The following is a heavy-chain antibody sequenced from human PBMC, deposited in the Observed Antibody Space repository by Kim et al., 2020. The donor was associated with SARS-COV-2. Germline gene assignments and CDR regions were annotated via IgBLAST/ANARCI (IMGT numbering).Heavy chain of an antibody. V-gene: IGHV1-69*01. CDR3: ARDLRRTFYDSSGYASGMD. CDR2: IIPIYTAA. CDR1: GGTFSIYA. Sequence: SVKVSCKASGGTFSIYAINWVRQAPGHGLEWMGGIIPIYTAANYAQKFQGRVTITADESTNTAYMDLSSLRSEDTAVYYCARDLRRTFYDSSGYASGMD. J-gene: IGHJ6*03. D-gene: IGHD3-22*01.